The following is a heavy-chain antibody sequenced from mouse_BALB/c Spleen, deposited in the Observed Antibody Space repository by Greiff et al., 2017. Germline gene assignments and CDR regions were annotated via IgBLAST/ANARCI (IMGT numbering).Heavy chain of an antibody. Sequence: EVQRVESGGGLVKPGGSLKLSCAASGFAFSSYDMSWVRQTPEKRLEWVAYISSGGGSTYYPDTVKGRITISRDNAKNTLYLQMSSLKSEDTAMYYCARDYGSPPGFAYWGQGTLVTVSA. V-gene: IGHV5-12-1*01. CDR2: ISSGGGST. J-gene: IGHJ3*01. CDR3: ARDYGSPPGFAY. D-gene: IGHD1-1*01. CDR1: GFAFSSYD.